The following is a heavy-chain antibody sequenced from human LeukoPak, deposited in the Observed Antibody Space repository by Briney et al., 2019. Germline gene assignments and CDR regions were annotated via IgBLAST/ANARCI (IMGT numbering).Heavy chain of an antibody. CDR2: ISSSGSTI. CDR3: ARGPAASGYYDSRGRNGYFDY. CDR1: GFTFSSYG. Sequence: GGSLRLSCAASGFTFSSYGMDWVRQAPGKGLEGVSYISSSGSTIYYADSVKGRFTISRDNAKNSLYLQMNSLRAEDTAVYYCARGPAASGYYDSRGRNGYFDYWGQGTLVTVSS. D-gene: IGHD3-22*01. V-gene: IGHV3-48*04. J-gene: IGHJ4*02.